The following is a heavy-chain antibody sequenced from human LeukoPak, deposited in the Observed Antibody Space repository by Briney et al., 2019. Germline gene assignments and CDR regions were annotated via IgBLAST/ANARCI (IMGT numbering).Heavy chain of an antibody. CDR1: GGSISSYH. Sequence: SETLSLTCTVSGGSISSYHWSWIRQPPGKGLEWIGYIYYSGSTNYNPSLKSRVTISVDTSKNQFSLKLSSVTAADTAVYYCARDKYYYDSRGYYLSGVFDYWGQGTLATVSP. D-gene: IGHD3-22*01. J-gene: IGHJ4*02. CDR2: IYYSGST. V-gene: IGHV4-59*01. CDR3: ARDKYYYDSRGYYLSGVFDY.